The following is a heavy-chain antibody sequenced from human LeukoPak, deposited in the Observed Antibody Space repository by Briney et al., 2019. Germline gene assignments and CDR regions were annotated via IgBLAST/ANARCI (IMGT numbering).Heavy chain of an antibody. CDR3: ATYDYGGNPGGYY. CDR1: GYTFTSYG. CDR2: IIPIFGTA. D-gene: IGHD4-23*01. J-gene: IGHJ4*02. V-gene: IGHV1-69*13. Sequence: ASVNVSCKASGYTFTSYGISWVRQAPGQGLEWMGGIIPIFGTANYAQKFQGRVTITADESTSTAYMELSSLRSEDTAVYYCATYDYGGNPGGYYWGQGTLVTVSS.